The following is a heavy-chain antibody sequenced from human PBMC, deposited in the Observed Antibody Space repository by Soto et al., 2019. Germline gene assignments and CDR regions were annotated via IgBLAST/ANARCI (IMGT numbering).Heavy chain of an antibody. CDR2: IKSKTDGGTT. CDR3: TTFEAVAGHWGHSYYYHYGMDV. V-gene: IGHV3-15*01. J-gene: IGHJ6*02. CDR1: GFTFSSYA. Sequence: PGGSLRLSCAASGFTFSSYAMSWVRQAPGKGLEWVGRIKSKTDGGTTDYAAPVKGRFTISRDDSKNTLYLQMNSLKTEDTAVYYCTTFEAVAGHWGHSYYYHYGMDVWRQGTTVIVS. D-gene: IGHD6-19*01.